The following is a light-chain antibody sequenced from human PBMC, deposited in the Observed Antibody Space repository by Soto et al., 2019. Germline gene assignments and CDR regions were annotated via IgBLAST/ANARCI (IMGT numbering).Light chain of an antibody. CDR2: GNT. V-gene: IGLV1-40*01. CDR1: SSNIGSGYD. J-gene: IGLJ3*02. CDR3: RSYDCSLSDWV. Sequence: QSVLTQPPSVSGAPGQRVTISCTGSSSNIGSGYDVHWYQQLPGTAPKLLIYGNTNRPSGVPDRFSGSKSGTSASLAITGLQAEDESDYYCRSYDCSLSDWVFGGGTKLTVL.